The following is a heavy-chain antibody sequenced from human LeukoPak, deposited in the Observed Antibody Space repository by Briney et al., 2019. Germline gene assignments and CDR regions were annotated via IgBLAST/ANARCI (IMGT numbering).Heavy chain of an antibody. CDR1: GGSITNSYW. CDR2: IYYSGST. V-gene: IGHV4-4*02. Sequence: SETLSLTCAVSGGSITNSYWWTWVRQSPGKGLEWVGEIYYSGSTNYNPSLKSRVTISVDTSKNQFTLNLSSVTAADTAVYYCARVSGRGDGYNPWGQGNLVTVSS. J-gene: IGHJ5*02. D-gene: IGHD5-24*01. CDR3: ARVSGRGDGYNP.